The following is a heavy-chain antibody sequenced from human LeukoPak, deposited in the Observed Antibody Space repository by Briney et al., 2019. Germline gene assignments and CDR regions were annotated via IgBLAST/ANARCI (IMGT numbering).Heavy chain of an antibody. CDR2: IYTSGST. D-gene: IGHD4-17*01. CDR3: VCEVTVTTLPSGFDP. CDR1: GGSISSYY. J-gene: IGHJ5*02. V-gene: IGHV4-4*07. Sequence: SETLSLTCTVSGGSISSYYWSWIRQPAGKGLQWIGRIYTSGSTNYNPSLESRVTMSVDTSKNQFSLELSSVTAADTAVYYCVCEVTVTTLPSGFDPWGQGTLVTVSS.